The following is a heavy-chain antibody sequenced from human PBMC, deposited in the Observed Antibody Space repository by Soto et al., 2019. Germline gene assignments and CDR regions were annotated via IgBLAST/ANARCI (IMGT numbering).Heavy chain of an antibody. D-gene: IGHD2-2*01. Sequence: RSQTLSLTCAISGDSVSSNSAAWNWIRQSPSRGLEWLGWTYYRSKWYNDYAVSVKSRITINPDTSKNQFSLQLNSVTPEDTAVYYCARVVPAATYYYYGMDVWGQGTTVTVSS. V-gene: IGHV6-1*01. CDR2: TYYRSKWYN. J-gene: IGHJ6*02. CDR1: GDSVSSNSAA. CDR3: ARVVPAATYYYYGMDV.